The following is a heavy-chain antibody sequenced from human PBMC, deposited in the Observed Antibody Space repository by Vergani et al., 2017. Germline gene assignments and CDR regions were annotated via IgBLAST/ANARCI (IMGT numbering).Heavy chain of an antibody. V-gene: IGHV1-46*01. CDR1: GYTFTSYY. Sequence: QVQLVQSGAEVKKPGASVKVSCNASGYTFTSYYMHWVRQAPGQGLEWMGIINPSGGSTSYAPKFQGRVTMTRDTSTSTVYMELSSLRSEDTVVYYCARDLGVIVVVPAAWGQGRLVTVSS. D-gene: IGHD2-2*01. CDR2: INPSGGST. J-gene: IGHJ5*02. CDR3: ARDLGVIVVVPAA.